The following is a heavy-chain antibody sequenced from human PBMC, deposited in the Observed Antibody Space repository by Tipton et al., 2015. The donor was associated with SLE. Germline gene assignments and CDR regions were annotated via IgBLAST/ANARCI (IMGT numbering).Heavy chain of an antibody. CDR1: GGSFSGYY. CDR2: INHSGST. V-gene: IGHV4-34*01. J-gene: IGHJ4*02. Sequence: TLSLTCAVYGGSFSGYYWSWIRQPPGKGLEWIGEINHSGSTNYNPSLKSRVTISVDTSKNQFSLKLSSVTAADTAVYYCARDSSFWSGYPDYWGQGTLVTVSS. CDR3: ARDSSFWSGYPDY. D-gene: IGHD3-3*01.